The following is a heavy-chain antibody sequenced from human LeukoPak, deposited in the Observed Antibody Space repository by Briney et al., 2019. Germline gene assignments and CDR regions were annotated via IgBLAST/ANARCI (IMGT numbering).Heavy chain of an antibody. D-gene: IGHD3-16*02. Sequence: SGGSLRLSCAASGLSFSTYAMSWVRQAPGKGLEWVSGVNGNGGSTSYADSVKGRFTIFRDNSKNTVYLQMNSLRVEDTAVYYCAKPLYGGCDYWGQGTVVTVSS. CDR1: GLSFSTYA. CDR2: VNGNGGST. V-gene: IGHV3-23*01. J-gene: IGHJ4*02. CDR3: AKPLYGGCDY.